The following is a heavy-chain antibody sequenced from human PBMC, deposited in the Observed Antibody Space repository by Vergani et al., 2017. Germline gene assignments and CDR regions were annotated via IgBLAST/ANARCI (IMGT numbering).Heavy chain of an antibody. CDR2: IIPILGIA. J-gene: IGHJ4*02. CDR1: GGTFSSYT. CDR3: ARSPYSCYWFNDY. D-gene: IGHD6-19*01. V-gene: IGHV1-69*02. Sequence: QVQLVQSGAEVKKPGSSVKVSCKASGGTFSSYTISWVRQAPGQGLEWMGRIIPILGIANYAQKFQGRVTITADKSTSTAYMELSSLRAEDTAVYYCARSPYSCYWFNDYWDQGTVVTVSS.